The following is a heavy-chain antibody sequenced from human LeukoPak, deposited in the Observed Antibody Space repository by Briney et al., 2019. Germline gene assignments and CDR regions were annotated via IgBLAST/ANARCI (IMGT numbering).Heavy chain of an antibody. CDR2: MYISGST. J-gene: IGHJ4*02. CDR3: ARDYLVGAPLDS. D-gene: IGHD1-26*01. V-gene: IGHV4-4*07. CDR1: GVSVTNYY. Sequence: YPLETLSLTCTVSGVSVTNYYWAWIRQPAGKGLEWIGRMYISGSTNYNPSLKSRVTISIDKTKNEFSLRLRSVTAADTAVYYCARDYLVGAPLDSWGQGTLVTVSP.